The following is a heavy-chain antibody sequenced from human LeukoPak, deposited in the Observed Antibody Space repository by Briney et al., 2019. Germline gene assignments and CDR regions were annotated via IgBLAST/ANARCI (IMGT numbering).Heavy chain of an antibody. V-gene: IGHV3-74*03. D-gene: IGHD5-24*01. CDR1: GFTFSSYA. CDR2: INGDGGST. CDR3: TRSLNYGFDY. Sequence: PGGSLRLSCAASGFTFSSYAMSWVRQAPGKGLVWVSHINGDGGSTTYADSVKGRFTISRDNAKNTLYLQMNSLRAEDTAVFYCTRSLNYGFDYWGQGTLVTVSS. J-gene: IGHJ4*02.